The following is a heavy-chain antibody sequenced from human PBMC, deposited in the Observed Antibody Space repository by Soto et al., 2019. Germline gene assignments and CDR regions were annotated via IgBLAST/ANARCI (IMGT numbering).Heavy chain of an antibody. CDR3: ATTGMGLTLYYYYHGMDV. J-gene: IGHJ6*02. Sequence: EVQLVESGGGLVQPGGSLRLSCAASGFTVSTNYMTWVRQAPGKGLEWVSVMFYGGSTYYAASVKGRFTISRDDSKNNPYLQINRPRGEDTAVYYCATTGMGLTLYYYYHGMDVWGQGTTVTVSS. D-gene: IGHD1-26*01. V-gene: IGHV3-66*01. CDR2: MFYGGST. CDR1: GFTVSTNY.